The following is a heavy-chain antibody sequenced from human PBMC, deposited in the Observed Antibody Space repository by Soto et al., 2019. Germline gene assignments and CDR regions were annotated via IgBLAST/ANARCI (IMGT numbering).Heavy chain of an antibody. CDR3: ARDQSLSIVVVPADYGMDV. CDR1: GYTFTGYY. Sequence: ASVKVSCKASGYTFTGYYMHWVRQAPGQGLEWMGWINPNSGGTNYAQKFQGWVTMTRDTSISTAYMELSRLRSDDTAVYYCARDQSLSIVVVPADYGMDVWGQGTTVTVSS. J-gene: IGHJ6*02. CDR2: INPNSGGT. D-gene: IGHD2-2*01. V-gene: IGHV1-2*04.